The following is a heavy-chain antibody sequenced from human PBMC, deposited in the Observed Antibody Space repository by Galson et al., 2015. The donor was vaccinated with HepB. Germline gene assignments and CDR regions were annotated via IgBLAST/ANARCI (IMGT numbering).Heavy chain of an antibody. CDR1: GFTVSKSY. V-gene: IGHV3-53*01. CDR3: VKEGAWFGGDWFDP. J-gene: IGHJ5*02. D-gene: IGHD3-16*01. CDR2: IYSGGHA. Sequence: SLRLSCAVSGFTVSKSYVSWVRQAPGKGLEWLSVIYSGGHAFYADSVQGRFTISRDNSKDTVFLQMDNLRPEDTAVYYCVKEGAWFGGDWFDPWGQGALVTVS.